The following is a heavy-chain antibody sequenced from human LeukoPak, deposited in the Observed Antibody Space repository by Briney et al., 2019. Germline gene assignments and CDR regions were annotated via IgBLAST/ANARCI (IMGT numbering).Heavy chain of an antibody. Sequence: PGGSLRLSCAASGFTFSSYSMNWVRQAPGKGLEWVSSISSSSSYIYYADSVKGRFTISRDNAKNSLYLQMDSLRAEDTAVYYCARDIAAAGTRWGQGTLVTVSS. CDR2: ISSSSSYI. V-gene: IGHV3-21*01. J-gene: IGHJ4*02. D-gene: IGHD6-13*01. CDR1: GFTFSSYS. CDR3: ARDIAAAGTR.